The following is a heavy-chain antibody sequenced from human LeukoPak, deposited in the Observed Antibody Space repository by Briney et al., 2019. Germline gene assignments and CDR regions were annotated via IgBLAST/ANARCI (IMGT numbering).Heavy chain of an antibody. CDR2: IDHSGST. CDR1: GGSFSGYY. J-gene: IGHJ4*02. CDR3: ARDSALAQAVMFDY. Sequence: SETLSLTCAVYGGSFSGYYWGWIRQPPGKGLEWIGSIDHSGSTYYNPSLKSRVTISVVTSKNQFSLKLRSVTAADTAVYYCARDSALAQAVMFDYWGLGTLVTVSS. V-gene: IGHV4-38-2*02. D-gene: IGHD6-19*01.